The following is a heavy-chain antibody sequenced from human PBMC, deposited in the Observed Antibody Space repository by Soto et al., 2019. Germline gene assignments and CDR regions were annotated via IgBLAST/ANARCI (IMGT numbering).Heavy chain of an antibody. J-gene: IGHJ4*02. CDR3: ARDRGDYEGLVPYYFDQ. D-gene: IGHD4-17*01. CDR2: ISGNSRYI. CDR1: GFTLSSFS. V-gene: IGHV3-21*01. Sequence: GGSLRLCCAASGFTLSSFSMNWVRQAPGKGLEWVSSISGNSRYIYYADSQKGRFTVSRDNAKNSLYLQINSLRAEDTAVYYCARDRGDYEGLVPYYFDQWGQGTLVTVSS.